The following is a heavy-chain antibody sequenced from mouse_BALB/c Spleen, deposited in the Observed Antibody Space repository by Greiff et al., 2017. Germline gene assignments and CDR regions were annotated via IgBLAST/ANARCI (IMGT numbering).Heavy chain of an antibody. CDR3: ARDRGYGNPFAY. V-gene: IGHV7-3*02. J-gene: IGHJ3*01. D-gene: IGHD2-10*02. CDR2: IRNKANGYTT. Sequence: EVQVVESGGGLVQPGGSLRLSCATSGFTFTDYYMSWVRQPPGKALEWLGFIRNKANGYTTEYSASVKGRFTISRDNSQSILYLQMNTLRAEDSATYYCARDRGYGNPFAYWGQGTLATVSA. CDR1: GFTFTDYY.